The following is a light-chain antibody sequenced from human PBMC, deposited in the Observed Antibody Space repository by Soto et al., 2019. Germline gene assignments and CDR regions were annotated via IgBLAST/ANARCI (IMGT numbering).Light chain of an antibody. J-gene: IGKJ4*01. CDR2: DVS. CDR3: QQYYSYPLT. V-gene: IGKV1-5*01. Sequence: DIQMTQSPSTLSASVGDRVTITCRASQSFSTWLAWYQQKPGRAHNLLIYDVSSLESGVPSRFSGSGSGTEFTLTSSSLQPDDFATYYCQQYYSYPLTFGGGTTVEIK. CDR1: QSFSTW.